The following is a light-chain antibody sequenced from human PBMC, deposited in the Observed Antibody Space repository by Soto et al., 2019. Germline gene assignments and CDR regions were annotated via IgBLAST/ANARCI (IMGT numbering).Light chain of an antibody. V-gene: IGKV3-11*01. CDR3: QQRDNWHLT. CDR1: QSVSSY. J-gene: IGKJ4*01. Sequence: EVVLTQSPATLSLSPGERATLSCRASQSVSSYLAWYQQKPGQAPRLLIYDATNRATGIPARFSGSGSGTDFTLTISSLEPEDFALYYCQQRDNWHLTFGGGAKVEIK. CDR2: DAT.